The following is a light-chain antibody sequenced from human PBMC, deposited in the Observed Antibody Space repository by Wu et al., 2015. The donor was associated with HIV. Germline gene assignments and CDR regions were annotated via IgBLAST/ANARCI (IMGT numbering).Light chain of an antibody. CDR2: GAS. V-gene: IGKV3-20*01. Sequence: EIVLTQSPGTLSLSPGERATLSCRASQSVSNRYIAWYQQKPGQAPRLLIYGASSRATGIPDRFSGSGSGTDFTLTISRLEPEDFAVYYCQQYGSWTFGQGTKVEIK. J-gene: IGKJ1*01. CDR3: QQYGSWT. CDR1: QSVSNRY.